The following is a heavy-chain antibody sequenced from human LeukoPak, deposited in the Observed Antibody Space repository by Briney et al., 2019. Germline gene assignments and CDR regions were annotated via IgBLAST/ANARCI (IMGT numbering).Heavy chain of an antibody. CDR1: GDSFSSGGYS. CDR2: IYHSGST. Sequence: PSETLSLTCAVSGDSFSSGGYSWTWIRQPPGKGLEWIGYIYHSGSTYYNPSLKSRVTISVDRSKSQFSLKLSSVTAADTAVYYCARGVSVAGSLQHWGQGTLVTVSS. D-gene: IGHD6-19*01. V-gene: IGHV4-30-2*01. CDR3: ARGVSVAGSLQH. J-gene: IGHJ1*01.